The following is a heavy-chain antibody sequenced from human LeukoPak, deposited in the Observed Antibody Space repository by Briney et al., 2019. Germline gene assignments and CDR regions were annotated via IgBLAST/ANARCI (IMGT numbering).Heavy chain of an antibody. Sequence: ASVEVSCKASGYTFTSYYMHWVRQSTGQGLEWMGWMNPNSGNTGYAQKFQGRVTMTRNTSISTAYMELSSLRSEDTAVYYCARAQGGFGELSYYFDYWGQGTLVTVSS. J-gene: IGHJ4*02. CDR1: GYTFTSYY. V-gene: IGHV1-8*02. CDR2: MNPNSGNT. CDR3: ARAQGGFGELSYYFDY. D-gene: IGHD3-10*01.